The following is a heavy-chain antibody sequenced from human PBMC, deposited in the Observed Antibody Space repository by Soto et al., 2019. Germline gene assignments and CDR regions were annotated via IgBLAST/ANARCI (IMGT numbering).Heavy chain of an antibody. D-gene: IGHD5-12*01. V-gene: IGHV6-1*01. CDR1: GDSVSSNSAA. CDR2: TYYRSKWYN. CDR3: ARASGYDLGGYYYYGMDV. Sequence: PSQTLSLTCAISGDSVSSNSAAWNWIRQSPSRGLEWLGRTYYRSKWYNDYAVSVKSRITINPDTSKNQFSLQLNSVTPEDTAVYYCARASGYDLGGYYYYGMDVWGQGTPVTVSS. J-gene: IGHJ6*02.